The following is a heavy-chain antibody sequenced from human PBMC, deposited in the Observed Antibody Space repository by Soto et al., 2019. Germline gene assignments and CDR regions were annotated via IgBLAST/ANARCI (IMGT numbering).Heavy chain of an antibody. D-gene: IGHD3-10*01. CDR2: IYYSGST. CDR1: GGSISSSSYY. J-gene: IGHJ4*02. Sequence: QLQLQESGPGLVKPSETLSLTCTVSGGSISSSSYYWGWIRQPPGKGLEWIGSIYYSGSTYYNPSLKSRVTLSGDTSKNQFSLKVSSVTGADTAVYFCARLAGIWFGEFHFDYWGQGTLVTVSS. V-gene: IGHV4-39*01. CDR3: ARLAGIWFGEFHFDY.